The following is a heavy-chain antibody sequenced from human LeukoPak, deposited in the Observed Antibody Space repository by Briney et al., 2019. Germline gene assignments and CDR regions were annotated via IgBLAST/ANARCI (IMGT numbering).Heavy chain of an antibody. CDR1: GFTFSSYS. J-gene: IGHJ6*02. CDR2: ISSSSSYI. Sequence: GGSLRLSCAASGFTFSSYSMNWVRQAPGKGLEWVSSISSSSSYIYYADSVKGRFTISRDNAKNSLYLQMNSLRAEDTAVYYCAREGDCSSTSCYMRYYGMDVWGQGTTVTVSS. CDR3: AREGDCSSTSCYMRYYGMDV. D-gene: IGHD2-2*02. V-gene: IGHV3-21*01.